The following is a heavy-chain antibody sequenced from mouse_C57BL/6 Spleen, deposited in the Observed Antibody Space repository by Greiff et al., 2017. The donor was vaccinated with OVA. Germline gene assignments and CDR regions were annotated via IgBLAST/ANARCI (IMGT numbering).Heavy chain of an antibody. CDR3: ARSYYGYDGGAWFAY. D-gene: IGHD2-9*01. CDR2: ILPGSGST. CDR1: GYTFTGYW. Sequence: VKLVASGAELMKPGASVKLSCKATGYTFTGYWLEWVKQRPGLGLEWIGEILPGSGSTNYNEKFKGKATFTADTSSNTAYMQLSSLTTEDSAIYYCARSYYGYDGGAWFAYWGQGTLVTVAA. V-gene: IGHV1-9*01. J-gene: IGHJ3*01.